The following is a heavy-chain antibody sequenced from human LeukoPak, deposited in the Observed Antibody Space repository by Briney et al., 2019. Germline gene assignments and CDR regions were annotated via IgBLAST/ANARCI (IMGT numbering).Heavy chain of an antibody. CDR3: ARDPDNWNYGYFDY. J-gene: IGHJ4*02. V-gene: IGHV4-59*12. CDR2: IYHSGST. CDR1: GGSISSYY. D-gene: IGHD1-7*01. Sequence: SETLSLTCTVSGGSISSYYWSWIRQPPGKGLEWIGYIYHSGSTYYNPSLKSRVTTSVDRSKNQFSLKLSSVTAADTAVYYCARDPDNWNYGYFDYWGQGTLVTVSS.